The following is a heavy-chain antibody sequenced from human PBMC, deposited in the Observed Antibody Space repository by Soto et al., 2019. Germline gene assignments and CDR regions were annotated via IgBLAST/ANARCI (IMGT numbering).Heavy chain of an antibody. CDR2: INPTGGST. V-gene: IGHV1-46*01. CDR1: GYTFINYY. CDR3: ARHLAASES. J-gene: IGHJ5*02. D-gene: IGHD2-15*01. Sequence: QVQLVQSGAEVKKPGASVKVSCKASGYTFINYYIHWVRQAPGHGLEWMAIINPTGGSTNYAQKCQGRLNLTMDTSTSTVYMERSSLTTDATATYYCARHLAASESWGQATLVTVSS.